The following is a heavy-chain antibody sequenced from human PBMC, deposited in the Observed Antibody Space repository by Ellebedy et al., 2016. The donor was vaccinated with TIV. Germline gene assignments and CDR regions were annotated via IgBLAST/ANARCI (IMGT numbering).Heavy chain of an antibody. V-gene: IGHV1-18*01. J-gene: IGHJ3*02. Sequence: AASVKVSCKTSGYTFSRHGLNWVRQAPGQGLEWMGWISTYSGNTKYAQKFQGRVTRTTDTSTGTAYMELRSLTSDDTAVYYCAREADSDALDIWGQGTMVIVSS. CDR3: AREADSDALDI. CDR2: ISTYSGNT. CDR1: GYTFSRHG. D-gene: IGHD2-15*01.